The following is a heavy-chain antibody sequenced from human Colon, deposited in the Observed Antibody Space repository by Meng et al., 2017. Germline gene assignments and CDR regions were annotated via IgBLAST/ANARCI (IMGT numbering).Heavy chain of an antibody. CDR1: GFTFSDAW. CDR3: ARGGDSYLLRHTHGY. J-gene: IGHJ4*02. Sequence: GESLKISCAASGFTFSDAWMSWVRQAPGQGLEWVGRIKSNTEGGTTDYGASVKGRFTISRDDSSKTVYLQMNSLKTEDTAVYYCARGGDSYLLRHTHGYWGQGTLVTVSS. D-gene: IGHD2-21*01. V-gene: IGHV3-15*01. CDR2: IKSNTEGGTT.